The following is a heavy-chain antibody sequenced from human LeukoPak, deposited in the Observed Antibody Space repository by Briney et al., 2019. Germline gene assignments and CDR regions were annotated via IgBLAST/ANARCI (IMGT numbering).Heavy chain of an antibody. CDR1: GGSMSGYY. V-gene: IGHV4-59*01. CDR2: IYSSGST. Sequence: PSETLSLTCTVSGGSMSGYYWSWIRQPPGEGLEWIGYIYSSGSTNYNPSLRSRITISVDTSKNQLSLKVSSVTAADTAVYYCARGSGWFFYWGQGTLVTVSS. D-gene: IGHD6-19*01. J-gene: IGHJ4*02. CDR3: ARGSGWFFY.